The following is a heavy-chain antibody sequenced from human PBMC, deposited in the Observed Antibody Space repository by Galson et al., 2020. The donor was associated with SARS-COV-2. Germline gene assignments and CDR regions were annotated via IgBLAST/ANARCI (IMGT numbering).Heavy chain of an antibody. CDR1: GFTFSSYG. J-gene: IGHJ6*03. CDR2: IWYDGSNK. V-gene: IGHV3-33*06. Sequence: GSLRLSCAASGFTFSSYGMHWVRQAPGKGLEWVAVIWYDGSNKYYADSVKGRFTISRDNSKNTLYLQMNSLRAEDTAVYYCAKALPYCSSTSCSMGYYYYMDVWGKGTTVTVSS. D-gene: IGHD2-2*01. CDR3: AKALPYCSSTSCSMGYYYYMDV.